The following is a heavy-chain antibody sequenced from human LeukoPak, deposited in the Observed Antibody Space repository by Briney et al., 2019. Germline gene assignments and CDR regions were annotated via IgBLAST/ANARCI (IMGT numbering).Heavy chain of an antibody. V-gene: IGHV3-23*01. Sequence: PGGSLRLSCAASGFTFSSYAMSWVRQAPGKGLEWVSAISGSGGSTYYADSVKGRFTISRDNSENTLYLQMNSLRAEDTAVHYCAKDHLRYYYDSSGYYPAFDYWGQGTLVTVSS. CDR3: AKDHLRYYYDSSGYYPAFDY. CDR1: GFTFSSYA. J-gene: IGHJ4*02. CDR2: ISGSGGST. D-gene: IGHD3-22*01.